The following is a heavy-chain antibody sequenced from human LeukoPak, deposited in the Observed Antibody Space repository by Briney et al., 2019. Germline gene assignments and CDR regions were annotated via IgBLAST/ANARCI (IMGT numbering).Heavy chain of an antibody. D-gene: IGHD3-22*01. Sequence: SETLSLTCTVSGDSVRTSNSYWGWIRQPPGKGLEWIVSMYYSGNTYYNPSLKSRFTISVNTSKNQLSLRLSSVTAADTAVYYCARHPHYYFDNSARWGQGTLVAVSS. J-gene: IGHJ4*02. CDR2: MYYSGNT. CDR1: GDSVRTSNSY. CDR3: ARHPHYYFDNSAR. V-gene: IGHV4-39*01.